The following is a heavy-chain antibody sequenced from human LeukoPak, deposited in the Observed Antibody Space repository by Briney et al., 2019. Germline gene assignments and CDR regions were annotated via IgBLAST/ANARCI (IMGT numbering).Heavy chain of an antibody. D-gene: IGHD7-27*01. CDR3: AKDGGLWVSAHWGDS. Sequence: LPGGSLRLSCAASGFTFSSSAMSWVRQVPGKGLEWVSGISASGGSTYYADSVRGRFTISRDNSKNTLYVQMNSLRDEDTAVYYCAKDGGLWVSAHWGDSWGRGTLVTVSS. CDR1: GFTFSSSA. V-gene: IGHV3-23*01. CDR2: ISASGGST. J-gene: IGHJ4*02.